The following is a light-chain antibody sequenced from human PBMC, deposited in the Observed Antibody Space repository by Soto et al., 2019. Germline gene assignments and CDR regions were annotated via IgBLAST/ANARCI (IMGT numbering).Light chain of an antibody. CDR2: GAS. CDR3: QQYGSSRT. Sequence: EIVLTQSPGTLSLSPGERATLSCRASQSVSSSYLAWYQQKPGQAPRLLIYGASSRAPGIPDRFSGSGSGTDFTLTISRLEPEDFAVYYCQQYGSSRTFGQGNKV. J-gene: IGKJ1*01. V-gene: IGKV3-20*01. CDR1: QSVSSSY.